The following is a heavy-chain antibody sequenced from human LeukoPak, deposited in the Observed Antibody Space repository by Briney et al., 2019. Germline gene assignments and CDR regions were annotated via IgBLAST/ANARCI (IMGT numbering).Heavy chain of an antibody. CDR3: ARVRAPAAVAGTGLGY. CDR1: GFTFSSYG. V-gene: IGHV3-33*01. Sequence: GGSLRLSCAASGFTFSSYGMHWVRQAPGKGLEWVAVIWYDGSNKYYADSVKGRFTISRDNSKNTLYLQMNSLRAEDTAVYYCARVRAPAAVAGTGLGYWGQGTLVTVSS. D-gene: IGHD6-19*01. J-gene: IGHJ4*02. CDR2: IWYDGSNK.